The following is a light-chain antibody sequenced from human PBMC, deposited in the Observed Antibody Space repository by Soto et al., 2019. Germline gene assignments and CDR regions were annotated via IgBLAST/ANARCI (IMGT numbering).Light chain of an antibody. Sequence: EIVLTQSPGTLSLSPGERATLSCRASQSVSSSYLAWYQQKPGQAPRLLIYGASNRATGIPDRFSGIGSGTDFTLTISRLDPEDFAVYYCQQYGSSPLVTFGQGTRLEIK. CDR3: QQYGSSPLVT. J-gene: IGKJ5*01. CDR1: QSVSSSY. V-gene: IGKV3-20*01. CDR2: GAS.